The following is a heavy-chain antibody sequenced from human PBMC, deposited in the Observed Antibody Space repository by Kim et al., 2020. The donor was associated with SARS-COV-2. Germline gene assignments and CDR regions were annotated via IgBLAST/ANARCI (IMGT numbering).Heavy chain of an antibody. V-gene: IGHV4-34*01. CDR1: GGSFSGYY. J-gene: IGHJ5*02. Sequence: SETLSLTCAVYGGSFSGYYWSWIRQPPGKGLEWIGEINHSGSTNYNPSLKSRVTISVDTSKNQFSLKLSSVTAADTAVYYCARPRIAARPCWFDPWGQGTLVTVSS. D-gene: IGHD6-6*01. CDR2: INHSGST. CDR3: ARPRIAARPCWFDP.